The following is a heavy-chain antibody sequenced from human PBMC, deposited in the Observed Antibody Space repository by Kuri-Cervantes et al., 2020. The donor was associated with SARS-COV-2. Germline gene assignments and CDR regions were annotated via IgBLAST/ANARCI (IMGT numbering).Heavy chain of an antibody. J-gene: IGHJ4*02. CDR1: GYTFTGYY. D-gene: IGHD5-18*01. Sequence: ASVKVSCKASGYTFTGYYMHWVRQAPGQGLEWMGWNNPNSGDTNYAQRFQARVTMARDTSISTAYMELTRLKSDDTAVYHCVRRDDTGIVRYWGQGTLVTVSS. V-gene: IGHV1-2*02. CDR3: VRRDDTGIVRY. CDR2: NNPNSGDT.